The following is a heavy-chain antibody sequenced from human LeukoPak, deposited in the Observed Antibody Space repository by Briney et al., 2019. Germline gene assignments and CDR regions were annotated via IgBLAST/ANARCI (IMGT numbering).Heavy chain of an antibody. J-gene: IGHJ3*02. V-gene: IGHV3-23*01. CDR2: ISGSGGST. D-gene: IGHD3-22*01. CDR1: GFTFSSYA. Sequence: LSGGSLRLSCAASGFTFSSYAMSWVRQAPGKGLEWVSAISGSGGSTYYADSVKGRFTISRDNSKNTLYLQMNSLRAEDTAVYYCASRDYYDSSGYYDAFDIWGQGTMVTVSS. CDR3: ASRDYYDSSGYYDAFDI.